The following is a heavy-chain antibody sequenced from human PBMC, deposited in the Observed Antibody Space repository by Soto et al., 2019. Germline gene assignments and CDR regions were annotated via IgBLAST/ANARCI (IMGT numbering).Heavy chain of an antibody. J-gene: IGHJ4*02. Sequence: PSETLSLTCTVSGGSMSSIPYYWGWIRQAPGKGLEWIGSIYHTGNTFYNPSLQSRVTTSVDMSKNQFSLKLSSVTAADTAVYYCARHTNRFDYWGQGTLVTVSS. CDR3: ARHTNRFDY. CDR2: IYHTGNT. V-gene: IGHV4-39*01. CDR1: GGSMSSIPYY.